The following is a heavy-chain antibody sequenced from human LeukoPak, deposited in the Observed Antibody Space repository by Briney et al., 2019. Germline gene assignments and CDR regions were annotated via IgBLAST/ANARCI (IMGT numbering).Heavy chain of an antibody. CDR3: ARDWGMVRGRVYYYCGMDV. CDR2: IYTSGST. V-gene: IGHV4-61*02. CDR1: GGSISSGSYY. J-gene: IGHJ6*02. D-gene: IGHD3-10*01. Sequence: SQTLSLTCTVSGGSISSGSYYWGWIRQPAGKGLEWIGRIYTSGSTNYNPSLKSRVTISVDTSKNQFSLKLSSVTAADTAVYYCARDWGMVRGRVYYYCGMDVWGQGTTVTVSS.